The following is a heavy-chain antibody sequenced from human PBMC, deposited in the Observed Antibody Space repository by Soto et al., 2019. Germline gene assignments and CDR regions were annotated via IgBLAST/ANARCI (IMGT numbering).Heavy chain of an antibody. CDR3: AREGGYFSSTSCYAGVDYYYYYGMDV. J-gene: IGHJ6*02. CDR1: GFTFSSYS. V-gene: IGHV3-48*02. Sequence: GGSLRLSCAASGFTFSSYSMNWVRQAPGKGLEWVSYISSSSSTIYYADSVKGRVTISRDKAKNSLYLQMNSLRDEDAAVYYCAREGGYFSSTSCYAGVDYYYYYGMDVWGQGTTVTVSS. D-gene: IGHD2-2*01. CDR2: ISSSSSTI.